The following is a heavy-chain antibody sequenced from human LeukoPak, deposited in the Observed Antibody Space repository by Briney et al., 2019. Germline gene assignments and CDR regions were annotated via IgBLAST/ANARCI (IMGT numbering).Heavy chain of an antibody. V-gene: IGHV5-51*01. CDR1: GYSFTSYL. Sequence: PGESLKISCKGSGYSFTSYLIGWVRQMPGKGLEWMVIIYPGDSDTRYSPSFQGQVTMSADKSISTAYLQWSSLKASDTAMYYCARSPRPLTAARTSSSFWFDPWGQGTQVTVSS. CDR3: ARSPRPLTAARTSSSFWFDP. CDR2: IYPGDSDT. J-gene: IGHJ5*02. D-gene: IGHD6-6*01.